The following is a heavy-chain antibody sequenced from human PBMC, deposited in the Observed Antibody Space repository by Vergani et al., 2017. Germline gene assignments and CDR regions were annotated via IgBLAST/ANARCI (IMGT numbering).Heavy chain of an antibody. Sequence: QVQLVESGGGVVQPGRSLRLSCAASGFSFSSYGMHWVRQAPGKGLEWVAVISYDGSNNYYADSVKGRFTISRDNSKNTLYLQMNSLRAEDTAVYYCAKELSGSYYNDFDYWGQGTLVTVSS. CDR1: GFSFSSYG. CDR2: ISYDGSNN. V-gene: IGHV3-30*18. CDR3: AKELSGSYYNDFDY. D-gene: IGHD1-26*01. J-gene: IGHJ4*02.